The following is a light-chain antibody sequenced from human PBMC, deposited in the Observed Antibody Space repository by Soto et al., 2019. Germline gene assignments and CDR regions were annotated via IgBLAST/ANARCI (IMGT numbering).Light chain of an antibody. CDR3: QQYFKSPWT. J-gene: IGKJ1*01. Sequence: VLTQSPGTLSLSPGDRATLSCGASQTVSGNYLAWYQQKPGQVPRLLIYGASSRAIGIPDRFSGSGSGTDFALTISRLEPEDFAMYYCQQYFKSPWTFGQGTKVDIK. V-gene: IGKV3-20*01. CDR1: QTVSGNY. CDR2: GAS.